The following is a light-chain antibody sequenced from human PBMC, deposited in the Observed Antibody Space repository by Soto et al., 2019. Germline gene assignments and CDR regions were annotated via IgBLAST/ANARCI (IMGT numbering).Light chain of an antibody. CDR1: SSDVGGYKY. Sequence: QSALTQPPSASGSPGQSVTISCTGTSSDVGGYKYVSWYQQHPGKAPKLMIFAVSQRPSGVPDRFSGSKSGNTASLTVSGLQAEDEADYYCTSQTGSNNVVFGGGTTLTVL. J-gene: IGLJ2*01. V-gene: IGLV2-8*01. CDR3: TSQTGSNNVV. CDR2: AVS.